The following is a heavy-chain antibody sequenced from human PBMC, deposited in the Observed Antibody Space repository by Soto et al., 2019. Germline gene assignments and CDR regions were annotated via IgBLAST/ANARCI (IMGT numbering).Heavy chain of an antibody. CDR2: ISVYNGNT. CDR3: ARGKNLFQDGRFDY. CDR1: GYTFTSYG. Sequence: GASVKVSCKASGYTFTSYGITWVRQAPGQGLEWMGWISVYNGNTNYAQRLQGRVTMTTDTSTTTAYMELRSLRSDDTAVYYCARGKNLFQDGRFDYWGQGTLVTVS. V-gene: IGHV1-18*01. J-gene: IGHJ4*02. D-gene: IGHD3-10*02.